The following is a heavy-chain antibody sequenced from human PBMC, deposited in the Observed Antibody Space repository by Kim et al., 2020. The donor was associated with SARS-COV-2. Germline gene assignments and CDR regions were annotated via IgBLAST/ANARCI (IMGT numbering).Heavy chain of an antibody. J-gene: IGHJ6*02. CDR1: GFTFSSYA. CDR2: ISSNGGST. CDR3: VKNSANHVYYYYGMDV. D-gene: IGHD2-21*01. Sequence: GGSLRLSCSASGFTFSSYAMHWVRQAPGKGLEYVSAISSNGGSTYYADSVKGRFTISRDNSKNTLYLQMSSLRAEDTAVYYCVKNSANHVYYYYGMDVWGQGTTVTVSS. V-gene: IGHV3-64D*06.